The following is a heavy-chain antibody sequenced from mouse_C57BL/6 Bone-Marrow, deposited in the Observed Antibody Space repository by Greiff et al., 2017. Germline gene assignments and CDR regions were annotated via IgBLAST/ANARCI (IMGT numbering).Heavy chain of an antibody. V-gene: IGHV1-53*01. J-gene: IGHJ3*01. CDR1: GYTFTSYW. CDR2: INPSNGGT. D-gene: IGHD2-5*01. Sequence: QVQLKQPGTELVKPGASVKLSCKASGYTFTSYWLHWVKQRPGQGLEWIGNINPSNGGTKYNEQFKSKATLTVDKSYSTPSLHLSRLTSEDSAVYYCAIEGYSNYVAWFAYWGQGTMVTVSA. CDR3: AIEGYSNYVAWFAY.